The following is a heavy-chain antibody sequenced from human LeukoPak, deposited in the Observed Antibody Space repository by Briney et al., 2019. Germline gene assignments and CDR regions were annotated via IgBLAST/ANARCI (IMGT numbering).Heavy chain of an antibody. CDR2: ISAYNGNT. J-gene: IGHJ5*02. CDR3: ARVSQEGYGGNPMGFDP. V-gene: IGHV1-18*01. CDR1: GYTFTSYG. D-gene: IGHD4-23*01. Sequence: ASVKVSCKASGYTFTSYGISWVRQAPGQGLEWMGWISAYNGNTNYAQKLQGRVTMTTDTSTSTAYMELRSLRSDDTAVYYCARVSQEGYGGNPMGFDPWGQGTLVTVSS.